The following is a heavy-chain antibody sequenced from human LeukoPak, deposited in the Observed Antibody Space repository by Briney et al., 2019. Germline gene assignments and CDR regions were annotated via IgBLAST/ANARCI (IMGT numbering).Heavy chain of an antibody. CDR3: ARKAYGLDV. CDR1: GFTFSSYR. Sequence: GGSLRLSCAPSGFTFSSYRMSWVRQAPGKGLEWVANIKQDGSEKYYVDSVKGRFTISRDNAKNSLYLQMNSLRADDTAVYYCARKAYGLDVWGKGTTVTVSS. CDR2: IKQDGSEK. V-gene: IGHV3-7*03. J-gene: IGHJ6*04.